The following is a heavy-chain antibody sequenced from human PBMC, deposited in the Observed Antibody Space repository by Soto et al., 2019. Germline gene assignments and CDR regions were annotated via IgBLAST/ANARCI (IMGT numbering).Heavy chain of an antibody. CDR3: ARVVPAASRGWFDY. D-gene: IGHD2-2*01. Sequence: SETLSLTCAVSGGSISSGGYSWIWIRQPPGKGLEWIGYIYHSGSTYYNPSLKSRVTISVDRSKNQFSLKLSSVTAADTAVYYCARVVPAASRGWFDYWGQGTLVTVSS. J-gene: IGHJ4*02. CDR2: IYHSGST. V-gene: IGHV4-30-2*01. CDR1: GGSISSGGYS.